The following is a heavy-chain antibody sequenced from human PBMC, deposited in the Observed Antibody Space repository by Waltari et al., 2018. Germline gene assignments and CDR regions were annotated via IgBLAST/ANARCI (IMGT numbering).Heavy chain of an antibody. CDR3: IRDLAGSRGR. D-gene: IGHD6-19*01. CDR1: GLTFRSNW. CDR2: INEDGRTT. J-gene: IGHJ4*02. V-gene: IGHV3-74*03. Sequence: EVQLAESGGGLVQPEGSLRLSAAASGLTFRSNWMTWVRQVPGKGLLCVARINEDGRTTTYADSVKGRFTISRDNAKSTLYVQMNTLRAEDTAVYYCIRDLAGSRGRWGQGTLVTVSS.